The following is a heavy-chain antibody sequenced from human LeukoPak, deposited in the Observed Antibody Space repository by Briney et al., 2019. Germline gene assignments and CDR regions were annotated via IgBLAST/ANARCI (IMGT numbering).Heavy chain of an antibody. V-gene: IGHV1-18*01. Sequence: GASVKVSCKASGYTFTSYGISWVRQAPGQGLEWMGWISAYNGNTNYAQKLQGRVTMTTDTSTSTAYMELRSLRSDDTAVYYCARVETTYYDFWSGYFPFDYWGQGTLVTVSS. D-gene: IGHD3-3*01. CDR1: GYTFTSYG. CDR3: ARVETTYYDFWSGYFPFDY. CDR2: ISAYNGNT. J-gene: IGHJ4*02.